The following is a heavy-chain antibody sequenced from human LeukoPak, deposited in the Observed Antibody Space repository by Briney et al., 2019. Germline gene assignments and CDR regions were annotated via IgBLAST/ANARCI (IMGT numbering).Heavy chain of an antibody. J-gene: IGHJ5*02. CDR3: ANLNGYSSGWYSGWFDP. CDR2: ISGSGGST. Sequence: GGSLRLSCAASGFTFSSYAISWVRQAPGQGLEWVSHISGSGGSTYYADSVKGRFTISRDNSKNTLYLQINSLRAEDRAVYYCANLNGYSSGWYSGWFDPWGQGTLVTVSS. V-gene: IGHV3-23*01. D-gene: IGHD6-19*01. CDR1: GFTFSSYA.